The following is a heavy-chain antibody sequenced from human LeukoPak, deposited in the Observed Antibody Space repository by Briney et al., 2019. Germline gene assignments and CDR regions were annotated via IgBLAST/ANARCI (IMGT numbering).Heavy chain of an antibody. CDR3: ASDPILYYYGSGSYPG. CDR2: ISSSSSTI. CDR1: GFTFSSYS. V-gene: IGHV3-48*04. D-gene: IGHD3-10*01. Sequence: GGSLRLSCAASGFTFSSYSMNWVRQAPGKGLEWVSYISSSSSTIYYADSVKGRFTISRDNAKNSLYLQMNSLRAEDTAVYYCASDPILYYYGSGSYPGWGQGTLVTVSS. J-gene: IGHJ4*02.